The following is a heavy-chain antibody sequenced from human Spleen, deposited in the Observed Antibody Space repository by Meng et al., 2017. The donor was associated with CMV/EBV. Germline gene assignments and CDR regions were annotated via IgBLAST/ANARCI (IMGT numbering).Heavy chain of an antibody. V-gene: IGHV1-46*01. CDR3: ARARKGCSSTSCLLKSSINYYYGMDV. J-gene: IGHJ6*02. CDR2: INASGGST. Sequence: ASVKVSCKASGYTFTSYYMHWVRQAPGQGLEWMGIINASGGSTSYAQKFQGRVTMTRDTSTSTVYMELSSLRSEDTAVYYCARARKGCSSTSCLLKSSINYYYGMDVWGQGTTVTVSS. D-gene: IGHD2-2*01. CDR1: GYTFTSYY.